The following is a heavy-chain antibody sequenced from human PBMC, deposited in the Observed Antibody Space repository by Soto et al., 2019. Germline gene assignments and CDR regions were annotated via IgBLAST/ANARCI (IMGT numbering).Heavy chain of an antibody. CDR3: TTRFCSGYYSFDY. J-gene: IGHJ4*02. D-gene: IGHD3-3*01. V-gene: IGHV3-15*01. CDR2: IKSKTDGGTT. CDR1: GFTFSNAW. Sequence: EVQLVESGGGLVKPGGSLRLSCAASGFTFSNAWMSWVRQAPGKGLEWVGRIKSKTDGGTTDYAAPVKGRFTISRDDSKNTLYLQMNSLKTEDTAVYYCTTRFCSGYYSFDYWGQGTLVTVSS.